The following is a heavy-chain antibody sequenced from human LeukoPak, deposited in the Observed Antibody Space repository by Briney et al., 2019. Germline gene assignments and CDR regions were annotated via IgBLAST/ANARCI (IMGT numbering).Heavy chain of an antibody. J-gene: IGHJ4*02. CDR3: ARGRITMITYFDY. CDR1: GGSISSGDYY. D-gene: IGHD3-22*01. CDR2: IYYSGST. V-gene: IGHV4-30-4*01. Sequence: PSQTLSLTCTVSGGSISSGDYYWSWIRQPPGKGLEWIGYIYYSGSTYYNPSLKSRVTISEDTSKNQFSLKLSSVTAADTAVYYCARGRITMITYFDYWGQGTLVTVSS.